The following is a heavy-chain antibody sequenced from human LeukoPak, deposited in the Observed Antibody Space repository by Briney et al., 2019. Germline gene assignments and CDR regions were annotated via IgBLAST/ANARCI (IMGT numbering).Heavy chain of an antibody. J-gene: IGHJ3*02. CDR2: IHSSGST. CDR1: GYSISSGYY. V-gene: IGHV4-4*07. CDR3: ARDHWGLSSTSGAFDI. Sequence: SETLSLTCTVSGYSISSGYYWGWIRQPAGEGLEWIGRIHSSGSTNYSPSLKGRLTMSVDTSKNQFSLGLSSVTAADTAVYYCARDHWGLSSTSGAFDIWGQGTMATVSS. D-gene: IGHD2-2*01.